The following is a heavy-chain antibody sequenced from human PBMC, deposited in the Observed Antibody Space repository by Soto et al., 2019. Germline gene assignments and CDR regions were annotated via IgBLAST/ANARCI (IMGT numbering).Heavy chain of an antibody. D-gene: IGHD4-17*01. V-gene: IGHV4-30-2*01. J-gene: IGHJ3*02. CDR2: IYHSGST. CDR1: GASISSGGYS. CDR3: ARLKGSDYGGNVDAFDI. Sequence: QLQLQESGSGLVKPSQTLSLTCAVSGASISSGGYSWSWIRQPPGKGLEWIGYIYHSGSTYYNPSLKSRVTISVDRSKNQFSLKLASVTAADTAVYYCARLKGSDYGGNVDAFDIWGQGTMVTVSS.